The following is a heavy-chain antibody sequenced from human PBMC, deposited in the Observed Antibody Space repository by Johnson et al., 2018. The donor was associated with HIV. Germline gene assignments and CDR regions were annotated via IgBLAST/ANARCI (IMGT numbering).Heavy chain of an antibody. CDR3: AKSYCPGCDGFDI. J-gene: IGHJ3*02. Sequence: VQLVESGGGVVRPGGSLRLSCAASGFTFNDYAMSWVRQAPGKGLEWVSGINWNGGSTGYTDSVKGRFTISRDNSKNTLDLQMNNLRTEDSGVYYCAKSYCPGCDGFDIWGQGTMVTVSS. CDR2: INWNGGST. V-gene: IGHV3-20*04. CDR1: GFTFNDYA. D-gene: IGHD2-21*01.